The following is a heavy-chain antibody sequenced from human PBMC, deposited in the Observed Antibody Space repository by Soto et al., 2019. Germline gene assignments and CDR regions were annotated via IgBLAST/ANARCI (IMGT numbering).Heavy chain of an antibody. J-gene: IGHJ5*02. Sequence: PSETLSLTCTVSGGSVSSDNYYWTWIRQPPGKGLEWIGYIYYSGSANYNPSLKSRVTMSVDTSKNQFSLNLSPATAADTAVYYCARVRSSGWYGWFDPWGQGTLVTVSS. CDR2: IYYSGSA. CDR3: ARVRSSGWYGWFDP. CDR1: GGSVSSDNYY. V-gene: IGHV4-61*01. D-gene: IGHD6-19*01.